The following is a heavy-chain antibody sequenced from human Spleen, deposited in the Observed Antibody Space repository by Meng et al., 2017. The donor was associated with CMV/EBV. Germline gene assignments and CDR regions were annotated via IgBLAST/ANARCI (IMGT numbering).Heavy chain of an antibody. CDR3: VRVPRLGCIGGICTSFDS. J-gene: IGHJ4*02. V-gene: IGHV1-2*02. Sequence: ASVKVSCKASGYSFTAYYIYWVRQAPGQGLEWMGWINPDSGGTNYAKKFQVRVTMTRDASISTAYMELTRVRSDDTAVYYCVRVPRLGCIGGICTSFDSWGQGTLVTVSS. CDR2: INPDSGGT. D-gene: IGHD2-15*01. CDR1: GYSFTAYY.